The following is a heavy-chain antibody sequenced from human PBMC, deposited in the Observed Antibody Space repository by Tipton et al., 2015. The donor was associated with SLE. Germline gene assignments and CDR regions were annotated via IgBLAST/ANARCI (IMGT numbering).Heavy chain of an antibody. Sequence: TLSLTCAVYGGSFSGYYWSWIRQPPGKGLEWIGEINHSGSTNYNPSLKSRVTISVDTSKNQFSLKLSSVTAADTAVYYCAREDGSGPCEYWGQGTLVTVSS. J-gene: IGHJ4*02. CDR1: GGSFSGYY. CDR2: INHSGST. V-gene: IGHV4-34*01. D-gene: IGHD3-10*01. CDR3: AREDGSGPCEY.